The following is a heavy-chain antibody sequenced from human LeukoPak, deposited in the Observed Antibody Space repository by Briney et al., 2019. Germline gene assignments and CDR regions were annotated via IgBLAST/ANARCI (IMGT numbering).Heavy chain of an antibody. CDR3: ARDKDFAFDY. V-gene: IGHV3-48*02. CDR2: FSTSSGTI. CDR1: GLTFSSFI. Sequence: GGSLRLSCPASGLTFSSFIMNWVRQPPGKGLEWVSYFSTSSGTISYADSVKGRFTISRDDAKNSLYLQMNSVRDEDTAVYYCARDKDFAFDYWGQGTLVTVSS. J-gene: IGHJ4*02.